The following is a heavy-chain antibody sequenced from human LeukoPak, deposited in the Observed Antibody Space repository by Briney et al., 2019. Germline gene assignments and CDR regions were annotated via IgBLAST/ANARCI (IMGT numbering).Heavy chain of an antibody. CDR2: INQDGSEK. D-gene: IGHD3-22*01. CDR1: GFTFVKSW. V-gene: IGHV3-7*04. Sequence: PGGSLRLSCAASGFTFVKSWMGWVRQAPGKGLEWVANINQDGSEKYYVGSVKGRFTISRDNAQNSVYLQMNNLRAEDTAVYYCARAVRGSYYDNGDYWGQGTLVTVSS. CDR3: ARAVRGSYYDNGDY. J-gene: IGHJ4*02.